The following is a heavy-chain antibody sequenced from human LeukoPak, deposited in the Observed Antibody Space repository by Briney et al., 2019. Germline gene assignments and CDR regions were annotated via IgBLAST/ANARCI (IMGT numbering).Heavy chain of an antibody. CDR2: IKQDGSEV. Sequence: GGSLRLSCAASGFTFSTYWMSWVRQAPGKGLEWVANIKQDGSEVYYVDSVRGRFTISRDNAKNSLYLQMNSLRAEDTAVYYCARPSLNTGSYFDYWGQGILVSVSS. CDR3: ARPSLNTGSYFDY. V-gene: IGHV3-7*01. J-gene: IGHJ4*02. CDR1: GFTFSTYW. D-gene: IGHD1-26*01.